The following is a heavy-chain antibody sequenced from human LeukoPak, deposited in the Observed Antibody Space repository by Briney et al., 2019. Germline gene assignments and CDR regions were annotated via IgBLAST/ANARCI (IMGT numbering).Heavy chain of an antibody. J-gene: IGHJ3*02. CDR2: IYPGDSDT. D-gene: IGHD3-22*01. CDR1: GYSFTSYW. Sequence: GESLKISCKGSGYSFTSYWIGWVRQMPGKGLEWMGIIYPGDSDTRYCPSFQGQVTISADKSISTAYLQWSSLKASDTAMYYCARPVYYYDSTGYKLYAFDIWGQGTMVTVSS. CDR3: ARPVYYYDSTGYKLYAFDI. V-gene: IGHV5-51*01.